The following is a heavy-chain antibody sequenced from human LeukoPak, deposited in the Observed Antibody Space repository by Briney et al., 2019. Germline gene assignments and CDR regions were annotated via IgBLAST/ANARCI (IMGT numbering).Heavy chain of an antibody. CDR1: GFTFSSYS. CDR2: ISSSGSTI. V-gene: IGHV3-48*04. J-gene: IGHJ3*02. Sequence: PGGSLRLSCAASGFTFSSYSMNWVRQAPGKGLEWVSYISSSGSTIYYADSVKGRFTISRDNAKNSLYLQMNSLRAEDTAVYYCARDFSSYSSGWYAERGAFDIWGQGTMVTVSS. CDR3: ARDFSSYSSGWYAERGAFDI. D-gene: IGHD6-19*01.